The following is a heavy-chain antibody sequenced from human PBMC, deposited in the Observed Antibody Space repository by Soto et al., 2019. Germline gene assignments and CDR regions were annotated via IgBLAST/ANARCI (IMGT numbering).Heavy chain of an antibody. V-gene: IGHV1-69*12. CDR2: IIPIFGTA. CDR3: ARGPPPGSADY. J-gene: IGHJ4*02. CDR1: GGTFSSYA. Sequence: QVQLVQSGAEVKKPGSSVKVSCKASGGTFSSYAISWVRQAPGQGLEWMGGIIPIFGTANYAQKLQGRVTITADESTSTADMELSSLRSEDTAVSYCARGPPPGSADYWGQGTLVTVSS.